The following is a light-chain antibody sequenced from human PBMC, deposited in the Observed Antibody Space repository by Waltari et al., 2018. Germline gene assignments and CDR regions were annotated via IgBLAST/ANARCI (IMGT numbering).Light chain of an antibody. CDR2: YAS. J-gene: IGKJ2*01. V-gene: IGKV3-11*01. CDR1: QRVSSY. CDR3: QQRSNWPPT. Sequence: EIVLTQSPATLSLSPGERATLSCRSSQRVSSYLAWYQQKPGQAPRLLIYYASNRATCTPARFSGSGSGTDFTLTISSLVPEDFAVYYCQQRSNWPPTFGQGTKLEI.